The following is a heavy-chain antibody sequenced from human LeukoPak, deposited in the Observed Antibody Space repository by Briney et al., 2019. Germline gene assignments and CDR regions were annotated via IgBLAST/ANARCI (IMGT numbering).Heavy chain of an antibody. Sequence: GGSLRLSCVGSGFSFSPYWMHWVRQDPVKGLVWVARTSSDGSDTKYADSVKGRFTISRDNAKNTLYLQMNSLRAEDTALYYCARDQSELGPTTVDHWGQGTQVTVSS. CDR1: GFSFSPYW. CDR2: TSSDGSDT. V-gene: IGHV3-74*03. J-gene: IGHJ4*02. CDR3: ARDQSELGPTTVDH. D-gene: IGHD1-14*01.